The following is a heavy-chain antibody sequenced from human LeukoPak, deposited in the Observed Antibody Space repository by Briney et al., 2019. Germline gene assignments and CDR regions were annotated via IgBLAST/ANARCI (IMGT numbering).Heavy chain of an antibody. CDR2: ITYSGST. D-gene: IGHD6-13*01. CDR3: ARHDSSYSFDC. J-gene: IGHJ4*02. V-gene: IGHV4-59*08. Sequence: SETLSLTCTVSGGSISGYYWSWIRQPPGKGLEWIDYITYSGSTNYNPSLKSRVTMSVDTSKNQFSLRLSSVTAADTAVYYCARHDSSYSFDCWGQGTLVTVSS. CDR1: GGSISGYY.